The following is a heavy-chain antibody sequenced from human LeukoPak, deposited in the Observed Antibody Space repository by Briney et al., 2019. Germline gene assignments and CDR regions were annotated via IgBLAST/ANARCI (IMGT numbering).Heavy chain of an antibody. CDR3: ARDHPPIDYGDYVY. CDR1: GYTFTSYG. D-gene: IGHD4-17*01. CDR2: IIPIFGTA. J-gene: IGHJ4*02. V-gene: IGHV1-69*13. Sequence: ASVKVSCKASGYTFTSYGISWVRQAPGQGLEWMGGIIPIFGTANYAQKFQGRVTITADESTSTAYMELSSLRSEDTAVYYCARDHPPIDYGDYVYWGQGTLVTVSS.